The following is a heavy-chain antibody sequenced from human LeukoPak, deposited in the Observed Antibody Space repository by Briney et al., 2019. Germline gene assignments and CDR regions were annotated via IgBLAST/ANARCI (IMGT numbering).Heavy chain of an antibody. CDR3: ARDIAAAGPYDY. J-gene: IGHJ4*02. CDR2: INPSGGST. V-gene: IGHV1-46*01. CDR1: GYTFTSYY. D-gene: IGHD6-13*01. Sequence: VASVTVSCKASGYTFTSYYMHWVRQAPGQGLEWMGIINPSGGSTSYAQKFQGRVTMTRDTSTSTVYMELSSLRSEDTAVYYCARDIAAAGPYDYWGQGTLVTVSS.